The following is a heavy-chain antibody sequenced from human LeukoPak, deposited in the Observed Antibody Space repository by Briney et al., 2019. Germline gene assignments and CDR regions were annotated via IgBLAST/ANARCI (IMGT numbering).Heavy chain of an antibody. J-gene: IGHJ6*03. V-gene: IGHV1-18*01. CDR3: AKDQPWGITSVVSYMDV. CDR2: ISGYNGNT. CDR1: DYTFTSYG. Sequence: ASVKVSCKASDYTFTSYGISWVRQAPGQGLEWMGWISGYNGNTNYAQKVQGRVTMTTETSTSTAYMELRSLRSDDTAVYYCAKDQPWGITSVVSYMDVWGKGTTVTVSS. D-gene: IGHD3-3*01.